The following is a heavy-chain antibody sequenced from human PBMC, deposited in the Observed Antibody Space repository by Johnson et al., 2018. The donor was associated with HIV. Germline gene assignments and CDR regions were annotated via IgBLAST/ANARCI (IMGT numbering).Heavy chain of an antibody. V-gene: IGHV3-30-3*01. CDR2: IAHDESIT. CDR3: ARVREWEGGEVGDAFDI. Sequence: QVQLVESGGGVVQSGRSLRLSCAASGFTFSSYAMHWVRQAPGKGLEWVAFIAHDESITHYADSVKGRLPMSRDNSKSTLNLQMNSLRAEDTAIYYCARVREWEGGEVGDAFDIWGQGTMVTVSS. CDR1: GFTFSSYA. D-gene: IGHD1-26*01. J-gene: IGHJ3*02.